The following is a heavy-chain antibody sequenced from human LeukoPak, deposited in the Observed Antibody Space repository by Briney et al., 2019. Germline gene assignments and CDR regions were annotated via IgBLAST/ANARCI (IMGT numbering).Heavy chain of an antibody. CDR2: ISGSGGST. J-gene: IGHJ4*02. CDR1: GFTFSSYA. V-gene: IGHV3-23*01. D-gene: IGHD4-23*01. CDR3: AKAPTVVTPTYFDY. Sequence: GGSLRLSCAASGFTFSSYAMNWVRQAPGKGLEWVSGISGSGGSTYYADSVKGRFTISRDNSKNTLYLQMNSLRAEDTAVYFCAKAPTVVTPTYFDYWGQGTLVTVSS.